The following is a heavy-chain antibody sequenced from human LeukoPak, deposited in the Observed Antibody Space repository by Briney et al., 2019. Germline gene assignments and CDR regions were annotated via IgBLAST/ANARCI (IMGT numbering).Heavy chain of an antibody. V-gene: IGHV3-9*01. CDR2: ISWNSGSI. Sequence: GGSLRLSCAASGFTFNDYAMHWVRQAPGKGLEWVSGISWNSGSIDYADSVKGRFTISRENAKKSVYVQMNSRRGEDTALYYCAKDISYYDFWSGYAGRYYYGMDVWGQGTTVTVSS. CDR3: AKDISYYDFWSGYAGRYYYGMDV. CDR1: GFTFNDYA. J-gene: IGHJ6*02. D-gene: IGHD3-3*01.